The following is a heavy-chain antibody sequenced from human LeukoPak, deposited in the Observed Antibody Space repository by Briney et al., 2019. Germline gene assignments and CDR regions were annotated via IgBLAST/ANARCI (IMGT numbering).Heavy chain of an antibody. CDR3: ARSYSSSWFFDY. CDR2: INPNSGGT. CDR1: GYTFTGCY. Sequence: ASVKVSCKASGYTFTGCYMHWVRQAPGQGLEWMGWINPNSGGTNYAQKFQGRVTMTRDTSISTAYMELSRLRSDDTAVYYCARSYSSSWFFDYWGQGILVTVSS. J-gene: IGHJ4*02. D-gene: IGHD6-13*01. V-gene: IGHV1-2*02.